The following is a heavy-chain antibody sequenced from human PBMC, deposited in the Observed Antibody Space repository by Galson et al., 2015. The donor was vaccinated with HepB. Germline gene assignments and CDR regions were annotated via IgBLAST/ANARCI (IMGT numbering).Heavy chain of an antibody. D-gene: IGHD3-3*01. J-gene: IGHJ4*02. CDR1: GFTFSDYY. CDR2: ISSSGSTI. CDR3: ARVGVIAGFLEWLSLYFDY. Sequence: SLRLSCAASGFTFSDYYMSWIRQAPGKGLEWVPYISSSGSTIYYADSVKGRFTISRDNAKNSLYLQMNSLRAEDTAVYYCARVGVIAGFLEWLSLYFDYWGQGTLVTVSS. V-gene: IGHV3-11*01.